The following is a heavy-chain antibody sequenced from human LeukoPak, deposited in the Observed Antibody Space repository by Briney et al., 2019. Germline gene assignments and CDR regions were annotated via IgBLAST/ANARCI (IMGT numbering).Heavy chain of an antibody. Sequence: GGSLRLSCAASGFTFSSYWMSWVRQAPGKGLEWVSAISGSGGSTYYADSVKGRFTISRDNSKNTLYLQMNSLRAEDTAVYYCAKRQGYYDSSGYSFDYWGQGTLVTVSS. CDR3: AKRQGYYDSSGYSFDY. D-gene: IGHD3-22*01. V-gene: IGHV3-23*01. CDR2: ISGSGGST. CDR1: GFTFSSYW. J-gene: IGHJ4*02.